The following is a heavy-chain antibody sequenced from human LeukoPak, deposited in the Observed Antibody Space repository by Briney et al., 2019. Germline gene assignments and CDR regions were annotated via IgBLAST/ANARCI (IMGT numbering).Heavy chain of an antibody. CDR3: ARERAVAGPYYFDY. V-gene: IGHV4-4*07. CDR1: GGSFSGYY. Sequence: PSETLSLTCAVYGGSFSGYYWSWIRQPAGKGLEWIGRIYTSGSTNYNPSLKSRITISLDTSMNQFSLNLSSVTAAETAVYYCARERAVAGPYYFDYWGPGILVTVSS. D-gene: IGHD6-19*01. CDR2: IYTSGST. J-gene: IGHJ4*02.